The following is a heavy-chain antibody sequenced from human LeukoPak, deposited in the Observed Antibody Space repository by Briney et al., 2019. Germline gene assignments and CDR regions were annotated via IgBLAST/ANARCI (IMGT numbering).Heavy chain of an antibody. CDR2: ISSASYTI. D-gene: IGHD2-2*01. CDR1: GFTFSTYS. J-gene: IGHJ4*02. CDR3: ARVTGVSGTSFYAYDY. Sequence: GSLRLSCAASGFTFSTYSMNWVRQAPGKGLEWVSYISSASYTIYSADSVKGRFTISRDNAKNSLYLQMNSLRAEDTAVYYCARVTGVSGTSFYAYDYWGQGTLVTVSS. V-gene: IGHV3-48*01.